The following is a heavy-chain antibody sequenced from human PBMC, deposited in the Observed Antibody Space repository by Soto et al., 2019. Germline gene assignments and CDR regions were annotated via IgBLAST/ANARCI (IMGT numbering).Heavy chain of an antibody. J-gene: IGHJ6*02. D-gene: IGHD6-6*01. CDR1: GFTFSSYS. CDR3: ARPEYSSSSYGMDV. V-gene: IGHV3-48*02. Sequence: GGSLRLSCAASGFTFSSYSMNWVRQAPGKGLEWVSYSSSSSTIYYADSVKGRFTISRDNAKNSLYLQMNSLRDEDTAVYYCARPEYSSSSYGMDVWGQGTTVTVSS. CDR2: SSSSSTI.